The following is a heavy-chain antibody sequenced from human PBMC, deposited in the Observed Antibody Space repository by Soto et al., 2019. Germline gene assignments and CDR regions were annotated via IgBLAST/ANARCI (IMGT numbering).Heavy chain of an antibody. D-gene: IGHD3-16*01. J-gene: IGHJ4*02. V-gene: IGHV3-23*01. Sequence: PGGSLRLSCAASGFTFSSYAMSWVHQAPVMGLEWVSSIGSSGTGTYYTDSVKGRFIISRDNSKNTLYLQMNSLRAEDTAIYYCAKYLAPAARVWDYWGQGTQVTVSS. CDR3: AKYLAPAARVWDY. CDR1: GFTFSSYA. CDR2: IGSSGTGT.